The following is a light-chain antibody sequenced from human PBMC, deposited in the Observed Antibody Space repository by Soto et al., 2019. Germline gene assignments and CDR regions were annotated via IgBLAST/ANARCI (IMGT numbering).Light chain of an antibody. CDR1: SSNIGAGYD. CDR2: DNN. V-gene: IGLV1-40*01. Sequence: QSVLTQPPSVSGAPGQRVTISCTGSSSNIGAGYDVHWYQQLPGTAPKLLIYDNNHRPSGVPDQFSGSKSGTSASLAITGLQAEDEADYYCQSYDSSLSGHVIFGGGTKLTVL. J-gene: IGLJ2*01. CDR3: QSYDSSLSGHVI.